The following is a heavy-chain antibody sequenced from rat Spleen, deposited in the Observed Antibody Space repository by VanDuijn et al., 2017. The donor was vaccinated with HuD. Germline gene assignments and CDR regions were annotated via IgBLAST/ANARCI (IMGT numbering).Heavy chain of an antibody. CDR1: DYSITSNY. Sequence: EVQLQESGPGLVKPSQSLSLTCSVTDYSITSNYWDWIRTFPGNKMEWIGHISYSGSTSYNPSLKSRISITRDTSKNQFFLQLNSVTTEDTATYYCARRRGQVYNNYFDYWGQGVMVTVSS. V-gene: IGHV3-1*01. CDR2: ISYSGST. CDR3: ARRRGQVYNNYFDY. D-gene: IGHD1-10*01. J-gene: IGHJ2*01.